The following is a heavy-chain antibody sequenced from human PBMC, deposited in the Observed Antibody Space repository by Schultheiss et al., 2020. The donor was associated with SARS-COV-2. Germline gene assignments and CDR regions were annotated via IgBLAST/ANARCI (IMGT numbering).Heavy chain of an antibody. V-gene: IGHV4-34*01. CDR2: INHSGST. CDR1: GGSFSGYY. CDR3: ARASYRDFFDP. D-gene: IGHD1-14*01. J-gene: IGHJ5*02. Sequence: SETLSLTCAVYGGSFSGYYWSWIRQPPGKGLEWIGEINHSGSTNYNPSLKSRVTISVDKSKNQFSLKLSSVTAADTAVYYCARASYRDFFDPWGQGTLVTVSS.